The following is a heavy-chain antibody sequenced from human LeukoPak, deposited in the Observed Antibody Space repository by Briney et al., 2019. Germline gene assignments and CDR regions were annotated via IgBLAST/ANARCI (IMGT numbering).Heavy chain of an antibody. J-gene: IGHJ4*02. D-gene: IGHD6-13*01. CDR1: RRTFSSSA. V-gene: IGHV1-69*13. Sequence: SVKVSCKASRRTFSSSAISWVRQAPGQRLECMGGTIPIFVTANYAQKLQRRVTITADESTSTAYMELSSLRSEDTAVYYCAREGSIAAGTTFPLDYWGEGTLVTVSS. CDR2: TIPIFVTA. CDR3: AREGSIAAGTTFPLDY.